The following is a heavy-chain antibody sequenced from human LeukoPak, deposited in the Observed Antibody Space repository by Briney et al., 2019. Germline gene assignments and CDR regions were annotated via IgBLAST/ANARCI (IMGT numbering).Heavy chain of an antibody. V-gene: IGHV1-3*01. Sequence: ASVKVSCKASGYTFTSYAMHWVRQAPGLRLEWMGWINAGNGNTKYSQKFQGRVTITADESTSTAYMELSSLRSEDTAVYYCARSRDAFDIWGQGTMVTVSS. CDR1: GYTFTSYA. CDR2: INAGNGNT. CDR3: ARSRDAFDI. J-gene: IGHJ3*02.